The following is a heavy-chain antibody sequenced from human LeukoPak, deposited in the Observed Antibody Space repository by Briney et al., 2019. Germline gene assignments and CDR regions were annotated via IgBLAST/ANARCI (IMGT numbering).Heavy chain of an antibody. D-gene: IGHD3-10*01. J-gene: IGHJ5*02. CDR3: ARAPITMVRGVGGWFDP. Sequence: LSLTCTVSGGSISSGGYYWGWIRPHPGKGLEGIGYIYYSGSTYYNPSLKSRVTISVDTSKNQFSLKLSSVTAADTAVYYCARAPITMVRGVGGWFDPWGQGTLVTVSS. CDR1: GGSISSGGYY. CDR2: IYYSGST. V-gene: IGHV4-31*03.